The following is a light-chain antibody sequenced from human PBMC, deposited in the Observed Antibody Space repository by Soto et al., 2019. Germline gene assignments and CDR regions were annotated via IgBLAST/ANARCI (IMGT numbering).Light chain of an antibody. CDR2: EVN. J-gene: IGLJ3*02. Sequence: QSALSQPASVSGSPGQSITISCTGSNRDVGAYKFVSWYQHHPGKAPKLLIYEVNNRPSGVSSRFSGSKSGNTASLTISGLQPDDEGDYYCLSYTKTNTRVFGGGTKVTVL. CDR3: LSYTKTNTRV. V-gene: IGLV2-14*01. CDR1: NRDVGAYKF.